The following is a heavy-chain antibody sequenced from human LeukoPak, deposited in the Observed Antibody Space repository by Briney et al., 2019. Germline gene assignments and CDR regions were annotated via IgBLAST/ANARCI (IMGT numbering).Heavy chain of an antibody. J-gene: IGHJ4*02. Sequence: GGSLRLSCAASGFSFSSYEMNWVRQAPGKGLQWISYISRGGDEIYYADSVKGRFTVSRDSAKNSLYLQMNSLRAEDTAVYYCARDRPDRGYSYGRDFDYWGQGTLVTVSS. CDR1: GFSFSSYE. CDR2: ISRGGDEI. D-gene: IGHD5-18*01. V-gene: IGHV3-48*03. CDR3: ARDRPDRGYSYGRDFDY.